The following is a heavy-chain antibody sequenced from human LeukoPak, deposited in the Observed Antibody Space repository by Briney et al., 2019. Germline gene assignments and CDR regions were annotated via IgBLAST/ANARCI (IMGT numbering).Heavy chain of an antibody. V-gene: IGHV4-39*01. J-gene: IGHJ4*02. CDR1: GDSLSSSGFY. D-gene: IGHD5/OR15-5a*01. CDR3: ARCLHPTYYLDY. CDR2: FFYSGNT. Sequence: SGTLSLTRTVSGDSLSSSGFYWGWIRQPPGEGLDWIGSFFYSGNTYYSPSLQSRVSISVDTSKNQFSPKLSSVTAADTAVYYCARCLHPTYYLDYWGQGTLVTVSS.